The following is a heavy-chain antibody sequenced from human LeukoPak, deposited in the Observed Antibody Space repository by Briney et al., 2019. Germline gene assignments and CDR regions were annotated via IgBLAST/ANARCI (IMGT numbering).Heavy chain of an antibody. CDR1: RFTFSSYG. CDR2: ISYDGSNK. J-gene: IGHJ4*02. D-gene: IGHD3-10*01. V-gene: IGHV3-30*18. Sequence: PGGSLRLSCAASRFTFSSYGMHWVRQAPGKGLEWVAVISYDGSNKYYADSVKGRFTISRDNSKDTLYLQVNSLRAEDTAVYYCAKDLAHVGGSGSYPYYFDSWGQGTLVTVSS. CDR3: AKDLAHVGGSGSYPYYFDS.